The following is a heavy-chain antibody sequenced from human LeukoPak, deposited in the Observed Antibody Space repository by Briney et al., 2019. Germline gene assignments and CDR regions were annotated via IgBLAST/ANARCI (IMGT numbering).Heavy chain of an antibody. V-gene: IGHV4-30-2*01. CDR1: GGSISSGGYY. Sequence: SQTLSLTCTVSGGSISSGGYYWSWIRQPPGKGLEWIGYIYHSGSTYYNPSLKSRVTISVDRSKNQFSLKLSSVTAADTAVYYCARAPMVRGVIPSNWFDPWGQGTLVTVSS. J-gene: IGHJ5*02. CDR2: IYHSGST. CDR3: ARAPMVRGVIPSNWFDP. D-gene: IGHD3-10*01.